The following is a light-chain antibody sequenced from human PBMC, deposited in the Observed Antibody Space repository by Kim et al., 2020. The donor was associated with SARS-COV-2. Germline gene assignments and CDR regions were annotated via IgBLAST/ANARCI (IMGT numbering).Light chain of an antibody. V-gene: IGKV1-39*01. CDR3: QQSSGTPPT. Sequence: SASVGDRVTITCRSSRSINKYLNWYQQKLGKAPKLLITAASSLQSGVPSRFSGSGSGTDFTFTISSLQPEDFATYFCQQSSGTPPTFGQGTKLEI. CDR1: RSINKY. CDR2: AAS. J-gene: IGKJ2*01.